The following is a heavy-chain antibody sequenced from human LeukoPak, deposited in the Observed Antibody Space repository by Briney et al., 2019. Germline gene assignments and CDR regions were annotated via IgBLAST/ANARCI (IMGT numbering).Heavy chain of an antibody. J-gene: IGHJ4*02. CDR2: ISSSSSYI. CDR1: GFTFSSYS. Sequence: KPGGSLRLSCAASGFTFSSYSMNWVRQAPGKGLEWVSSISSSSSYIYYADSVKRRFTISRDNAKNSLYLQMNSLRAEDTAVYYCARVSGSSPDYWGQGTLVTVSS. D-gene: IGHD6-13*01. V-gene: IGHV3-21*01. CDR3: ARVSGSSPDY.